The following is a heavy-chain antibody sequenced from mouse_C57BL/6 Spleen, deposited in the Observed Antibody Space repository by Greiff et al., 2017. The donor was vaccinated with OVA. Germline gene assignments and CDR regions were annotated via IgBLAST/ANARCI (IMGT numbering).Heavy chain of an antibody. Sequence: VQLQQSGPELVKPGASVKMSCKASGYTFTDYNMHWVKQSHGKSLEWIGYINPNNGGTSYNQKFKGKATLTVNKSSSTAYMELRSLASEDSAVYYCARGTTVVAGEYYFDYWGQGTTLTVSS. CDR2: INPNNGGT. CDR3: ARGTTVVAGEYYFDY. V-gene: IGHV1-22*01. D-gene: IGHD1-1*01. CDR1: GYTFTDYN. J-gene: IGHJ2*01.